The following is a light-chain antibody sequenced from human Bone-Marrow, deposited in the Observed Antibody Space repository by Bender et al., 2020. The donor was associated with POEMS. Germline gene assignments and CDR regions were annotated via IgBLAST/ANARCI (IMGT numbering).Light chain of an antibody. CDR1: STDVGGYNY. CDR3: CSYAGSSTLI. V-gene: IGLV2-23*02. J-gene: IGLJ2*01. Sequence: QSALTQPASVSASPGQSITISCTGTSTDVGGYNYVSWYQHHPGQAPKLIISDVSNRPSGVPSRFSGSKSGKTASLTISGLQAEDEADYYCCSYAGSSTLIFGGGTKLTVL. CDR2: DVS.